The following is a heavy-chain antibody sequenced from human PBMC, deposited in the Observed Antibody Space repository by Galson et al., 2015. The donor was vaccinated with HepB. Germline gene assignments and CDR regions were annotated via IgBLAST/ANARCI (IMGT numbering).Heavy chain of an antibody. V-gene: IGHV3-23*01. Sequence: LRLSCAASGFSFSNYDMTWVRQAPGKGLEWVSTISGSGGSTYYADSVKGRFTISRDNSKNSLYLQMNSLRAEDTAVYYCARDLLAYYYDSSGYYQHLPGYWGQGTLVTVSS. J-gene: IGHJ4*02. CDR3: ARDLLAYYYDSSGYYQHLPGY. CDR2: ISGSGGST. CDR1: GFSFSNYD. D-gene: IGHD3-22*01.